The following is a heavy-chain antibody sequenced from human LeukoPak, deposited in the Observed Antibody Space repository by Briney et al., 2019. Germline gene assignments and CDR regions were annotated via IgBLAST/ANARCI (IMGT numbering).Heavy chain of an antibody. D-gene: IGHD5-24*01. V-gene: IGHV3-30*18. J-gene: IGHJ4*02. CDR1: GFTFSSYG. CDR3: AKGRMMATIMISFDY. CDR2: ISYDGSTQ. Sequence: GRSLRLSCAASGFTFSSYGMHWVRQAPGKGLEWAAVISYDGSTQYYADSVKGRFTISGDNSHNTLSLQMNSLKAEDTAVYCCAKGRMMATIMISFDYWGRGTLVTVSS.